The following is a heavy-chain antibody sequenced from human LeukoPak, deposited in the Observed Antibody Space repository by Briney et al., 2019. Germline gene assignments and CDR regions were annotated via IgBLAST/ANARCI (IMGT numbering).Heavy chain of an antibody. CDR2: INSDGSST. CDR3: ARAPHNWRPNDAFDI. Sequence: GGSRRLSCAASGFTFSSYWIHWVRQAPGQGLVWFSRINSDGSSTSYADSVKGRFTISRDNAKNTLYLQMSSLRAEDTAVYYCARAPHNWRPNDAFDIWGQGTMVTVSS. J-gene: IGHJ3*02. CDR1: GFTFSSYW. D-gene: IGHD1-20*01. V-gene: IGHV3-74*01.